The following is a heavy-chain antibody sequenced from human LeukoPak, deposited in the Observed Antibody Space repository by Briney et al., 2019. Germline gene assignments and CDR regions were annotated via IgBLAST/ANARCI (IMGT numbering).Heavy chain of an antibody. D-gene: IGHD2-2*01. CDR3: ARGDIVVVPAAPYQYYYYGMDV. V-gene: IGHV1-69*01. Sequence: SVNVSRKASGGTFSSYAISGVRQAPGQGLEWMGGIIPIFGTANYAQKFQGRVTITADESTSTAYMELSSLRSEDTAVYYCARGDIVVVPAAPYQYYYYGMDVWGKGTTVTVSS. CDR1: GGTFSSYA. J-gene: IGHJ6*04. CDR2: IIPIFGTA.